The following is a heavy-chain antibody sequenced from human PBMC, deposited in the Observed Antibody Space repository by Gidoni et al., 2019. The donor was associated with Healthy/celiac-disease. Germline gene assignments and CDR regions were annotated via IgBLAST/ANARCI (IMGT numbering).Heavy chain of an antibody. J-gene: IGHJ3*02. CDR1: GGSISSYY. V-gene: IGHV4-59*01. Sequence: QVQLQESGPGLVKPSETLSLTCTVSGGSISSYYWSWIRQPHGKGLEWIGYIYYSGSTNYNPSLKSRVTISVDTSKNQFSLKLSSVTAADTAVYYCARARNIVVMFAFDIWGQGTMVTVSS. CDR2: IYYSGST. D-gene: IGHD3-22*01. CDR3: ARARNIVVMFAFDI.